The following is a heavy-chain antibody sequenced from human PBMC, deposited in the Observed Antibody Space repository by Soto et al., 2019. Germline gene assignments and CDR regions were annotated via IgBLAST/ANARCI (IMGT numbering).Heavy chain of an antibody. CDR2: ISYDGSNK. CDR3: ARRYKDGRRDCISTSCLFDP. J-gene: IGHJ5*02. Sequence: QVQLVESGGGVVQPESSLRLSCAASGFTFNTYAMHWVRQAPGKGLEWVAVISYDGSNKYYADSVRGRFTVSRDNSKNTLYLQMDSLRAEDTAVYYCARRYKDGRRDCISTSCLFDPWGQGTLVTVSS. CDR1: GFTFNTYA. D-gene: IGHD2-2*01. V-gene: IGHV3-30-3*01.